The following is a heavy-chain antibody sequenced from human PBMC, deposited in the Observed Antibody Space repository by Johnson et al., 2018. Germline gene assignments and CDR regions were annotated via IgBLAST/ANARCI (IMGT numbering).Heavy chain of an antibody. CDR2: ISYDGCNK. V-gene: IGHV3-30*03. D-gene: IGHD3-22*01. J-gene: IGHJ1*01. CDR3: ARGGITMIMSHFQD. Sequence: QVQLVESGGGVVQPGRSLRLSCAASGFTFSSYGMHWVRQAPGKGLEWVAVISYDGCNKYYADSVKGRFTISRDNAKNKLYLQMNSLRAEDTAVYYCARGGITMIMSHFQDWGQGTLVTVSS. CDR1: GFTFSSYG.